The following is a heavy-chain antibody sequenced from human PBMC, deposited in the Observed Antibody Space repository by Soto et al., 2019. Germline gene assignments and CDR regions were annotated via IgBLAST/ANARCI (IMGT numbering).Heavy chain of an antibody. Sequence: AGASLRLSCAASGLTFRSYAMSWVRQAPEQGLEWVSAISGYGDSTYYADSVKGRFTISRDNSKNTLYLQMNSLRAEDTAVYYCAKSGYCSSTSCYGYYYYGLDVWGQGTTVTVSS. D-gene: IGHD2-2*01. J-gene: IGHJ6*02. CDR3: AKSGYCSSTSCYGYYYYGLDV. CDR2: ISGYGDST. V-gene: IGHV3-23*01. CDR1: GLTFRSYA.